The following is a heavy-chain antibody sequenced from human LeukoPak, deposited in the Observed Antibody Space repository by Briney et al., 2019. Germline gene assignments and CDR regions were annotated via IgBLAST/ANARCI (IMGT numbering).Heavy chain of an antibody. CDR2: INPSGGST. J-gene: IGHJ3*02. Sequence: GASVKVFCKASGYTFTSYYMHWVRQAPGQGLEWMGIINPSGGSTSYAQKFQGRVTMTRDTSTSTVYMELSSLRSEDTAVYYCATGYGSGSYYGAFDIWGQGTMVTVSS. D-gene: IGHD3-10*01. CDR1: GYTFTSYY. CDR3: ATGYGSGSYYGAFDI. V-gene: IGHV1-46*01.